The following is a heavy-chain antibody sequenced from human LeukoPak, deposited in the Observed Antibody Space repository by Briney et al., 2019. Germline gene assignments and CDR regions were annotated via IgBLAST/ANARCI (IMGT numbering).Heavy chain of an antibody. CDR3: ASSGSYRFDY. CDR1: GFTFSDHA. Sequence: GGSLRLSCAASGFTFSDHAMHWVRQAPGKGLEWVSAVGIAADTFYPGSVKGRFTISRENAKNSLYLQMNSLRVEDTAVYYCASSGSYRFDYWGQGTLVTVSS. V-gene: IGHV3-13*01. D-gene: IGHD1-26*01. CDR2: VGIAADT. J-gene: IGHJ4*02.